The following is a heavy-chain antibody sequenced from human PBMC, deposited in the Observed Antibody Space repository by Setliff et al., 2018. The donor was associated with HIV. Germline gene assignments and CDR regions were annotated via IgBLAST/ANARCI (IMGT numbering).Heavy chain of an antibody. D-gene: IGHD5-18*01. V-gene: IGHV4-39*07. CDR2: MYYSGST. J-gene: IGHJ4*02. CDR1: GGSISSSSYY. Sequence: PSETLSLTCTVSGGSISSSSYYWGWVRQPPGKGLEWIGSMYYSGSTYYTPSLKSRITISLDTSKNQFSLRMRSATAADTAVYYCARVFVDTAVLRVLEYYFDSWGRGTLGTV. CDR3: ARVFVDTAVLRVLEYYFDS.